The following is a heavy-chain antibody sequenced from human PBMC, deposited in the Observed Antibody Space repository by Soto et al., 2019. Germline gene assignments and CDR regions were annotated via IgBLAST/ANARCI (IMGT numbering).Heavy chain of an antibody. J-gene: IGHJ6*02. CDR1: GYSFTTYW. Sequence: PGESLKISCKASGYSFTTYWIGWVRQMPGKGLEWMGIIYPGDSDTKYSPSLQGRVSISADTSISTAYLQWTSLKASDTAMYYCARSRRGAYSSGWYSPSGYYNYGIDVWGQGTTVTVSS. CDR2: IYPGDSDT. D-gene: IGHD6-19*01. CDR3: ARSRRGAYSSGWYSPSGYYNYGIDV. V-gene: IGHV5-51*01.